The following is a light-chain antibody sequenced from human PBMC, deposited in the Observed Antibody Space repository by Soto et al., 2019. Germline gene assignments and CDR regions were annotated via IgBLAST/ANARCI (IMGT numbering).Light chain of an antibody. J-gene: IGKJ1*01. CDR3: QQYGSSPRT. V-gene: IGKV3-20*01. CDR1: QSGSSSY. CDR2: GAS. Sequence: EIVLTQYPITLYLFPVEIDTIYCRASQSGSSSYLAWYQQKPGQAPRLLIYGASSRATGIPDRFSGSGSGTDFTLTISRLEPEDFAVYYCQQYGSSPRTFGQGTTVDIK.